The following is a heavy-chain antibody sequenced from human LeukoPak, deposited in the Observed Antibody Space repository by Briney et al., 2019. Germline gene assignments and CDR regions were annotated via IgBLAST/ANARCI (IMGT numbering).Heavy chain of an antibody. V-gene: IGHV4-59*12. CDR1: GGSISSYY. J-gene: IGHJ5*02. D-gene: IGHD3-10*01. Sequence: SETLSLTCTVSGGSISSYYWSWIRQPPGKGLEWIGYIYYSGSTNYNPSLKSRVTISGDTSKNQFSLKLSSVTAADTAVHYCARDGSYYDSGSYYGWFDPWGQGTLVTVSS. CDR2: IYYSGST. CDR3: ARDGSYYDSGSYYGWFDP.